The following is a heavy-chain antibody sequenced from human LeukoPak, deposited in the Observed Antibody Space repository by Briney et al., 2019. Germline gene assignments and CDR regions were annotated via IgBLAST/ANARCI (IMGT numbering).Heavy chain of an antibody. V-gene: IGHV4-34*01. CDR2: INHSGST. CDR1: GFTFSNYD. CDR3: ARGSSSSWYFDY. J-gene: IGHJ4*02. Sequence: GSLRLSCAASGFTFSNYDMSWIRQPPGKGLEWIGEINHSGSTNYNPSLKSRVTISVDTSKNQFSLKLSSVTAADTAVYYCARGSSSSWYFDYWGQGTLVTVSS. D-gene: IGHD6-13*01.